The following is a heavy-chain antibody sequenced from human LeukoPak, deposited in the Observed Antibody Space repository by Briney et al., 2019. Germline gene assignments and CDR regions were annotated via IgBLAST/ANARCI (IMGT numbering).Heavy chain of an antibody. V-gene: IGHV4-61*02. CDR3: ARHSPTYYYDSSGYYPLDY. J-gene: IGHJ4*02. Sequence: PSQTLSLTCTVSGGSISSGSYYWSWIRQPAGKGLEWIGRIYTSGSTNYNPSLKSRVTISVDTSKNQFSLKLSSVTAADTAVYYCARHSPTYYYDSSGYYPLDYWGQGTLVTVSS. CDR1: GGSISSGSYY. CDR2: IYTSGST. D-gene: IGHD3-22*01.